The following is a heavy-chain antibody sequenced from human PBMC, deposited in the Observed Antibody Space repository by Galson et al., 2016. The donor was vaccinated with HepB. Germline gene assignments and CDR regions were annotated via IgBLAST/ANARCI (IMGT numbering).Heavy chain of an antibody. D-gene: IGHD5-24*01. Sequence: PALVKPTQTLTLTCTFSGFSLSTSGMRVSWIRQPPGKALEWLARIDWDDDKFYSTSLKTRLTISKDTSKNQVVLTMTNMDPVDTATYSCARILVDGYNYFDYWGQGTLVTVSS. J-gene: IGHJ4*02. CDR3: ARILVDGYNYFDY. V-gene: IGHV2-70*04. CDR2: IDWDDDK. CDR1: GFSLSTSGMR.